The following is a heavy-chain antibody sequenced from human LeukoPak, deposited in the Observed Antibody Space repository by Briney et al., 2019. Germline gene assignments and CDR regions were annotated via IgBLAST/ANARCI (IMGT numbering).Heavy chain of an antibody. V-gene: IGHV3-23*01. D-gene: IGHD3-16*01. CDR3: AKCLPLRIDDYAPFDY. CDR2: VNGNGDKT. J-gene: IGHJ4*02. CDR1: GFIFSISA. Sequence: GGSLRLSCAASGFIFSISAMSWVRQAPGKGPEWVSSVNGNGDKTDYADSVKGRFTISRDNPKNTLYLQMTSLRAEDTALYYCAKCLPLRIDDYAPFDYWGQGTLVTVSS.